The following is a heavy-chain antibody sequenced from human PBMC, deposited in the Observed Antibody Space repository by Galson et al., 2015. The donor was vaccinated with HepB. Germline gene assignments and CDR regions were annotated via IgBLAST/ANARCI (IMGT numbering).Heavy chain of an antibody. CDR2: ISAYNGNT. Sequence: SVKVSCKASGYTFTSYGISWVRQAPGQGLEWMGWISAYNGNTNYAQKLQGRVTMTTDTSTSTAYMELRSLRSDDTAVYYCARIEGLWFGDGDAFDIWGQGTMVTVSS. D-gene: IGHD3-10*01. CDR1: GYTFTSYG. J-gene: IGHJ3*02. V-gene: IGHV1-18*01. CDR3: ARIEGLWFGDGDAFDI.